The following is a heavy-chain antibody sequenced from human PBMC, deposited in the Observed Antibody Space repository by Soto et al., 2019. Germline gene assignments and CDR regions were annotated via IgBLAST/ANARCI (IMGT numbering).Heavy chain of an antibody. Sequence: QTGGSLRLSCAASGFTFTNYAMTWVRQAPGRGLEWVSSISGSGETTYYADAVGGRFTISRDNSKNTLYLQMNSLRAEDTALYYCAKVKTWTYLDFWGQGTLVTVSS. D-gene: IGHD5-12*01. CDR2: ISGSGETT. CDR1: GFTFTNYA. CDR3: AKVKTWTYLDF. J-gene: IGHJ4*02. V-gene: IGHV3-23*01.